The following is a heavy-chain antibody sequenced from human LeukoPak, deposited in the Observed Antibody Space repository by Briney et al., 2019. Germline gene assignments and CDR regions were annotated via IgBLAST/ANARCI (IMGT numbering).Heavy chain of an antibody. CDR2: ISYDGSNK. D-gene: IGHD3-10*01. CDR1: GFTFSSYA. V-gene: IGHV3-30*04. J-gene: IGHJ6*02. Sequence: GRSLRLSCAASGFTFSSYAMHWVRQAPGKGLEWVAVISYDGSNKYYADSVKGRFTISRDNSKNTLYLQMNSLRAEDTAVYYCARDRATGSWDYYYGMDVWGQGTTVTVSS. CDR3: ARDRATGSWDYYYGMDV.